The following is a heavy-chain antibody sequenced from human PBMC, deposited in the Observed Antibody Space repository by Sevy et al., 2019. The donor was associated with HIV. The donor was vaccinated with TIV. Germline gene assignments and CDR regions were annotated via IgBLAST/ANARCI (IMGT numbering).Heavy chain of an antibody. Sequence: GGSLRLSCAASGFTFSSYAMSWVRQAPGKGLEWVSAISGSGGSTYYADSVKGRFTISRDNSKNTLYLQMNSPRAEDTAVYYCAKGGKYSSGWLDYWGQGTLVTVSS. D-gene: IGHD6-19*01. CDR1: GFTFSSYA. CDR2: ISGSGGST. J-gene: IGHJ4*02. CDR3: AKGGKYSSGWLDY. V-gene: IGHV3-23*01.